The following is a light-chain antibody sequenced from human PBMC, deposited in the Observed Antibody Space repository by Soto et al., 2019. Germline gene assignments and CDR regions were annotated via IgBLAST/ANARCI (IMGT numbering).Light chain of an antibody. V-gene: IGKV3D-7*01. J-gene: IGKJ4*01. CDR1: QSVSSSY. CDR3: QQDYNLLT. Sequence: PGTRVTLSCRASQSVSSSYLTWYQQKPGQAPRLLIYGASTRATSIPARFSGSGSGTDFTLTISSLHPEDFAFYYCQQDYNLLTFGGGTKVEIK. CDR2: GAS.